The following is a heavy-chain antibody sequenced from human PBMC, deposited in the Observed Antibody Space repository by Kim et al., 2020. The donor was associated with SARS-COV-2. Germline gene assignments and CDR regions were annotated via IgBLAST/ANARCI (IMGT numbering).Heavy chain of an antibody. D-gene: IGHD4-17*01. CDR2: INSDGSST. CDR1: GFTFSSYW. Sequence: GGSLRLSCAASGFTFSSYWMHWVRQAPGKGLVWVSRINSDGSSTSYADSVKGRFTISRDNAKNTLYLQMNSLRAEDTAVYYCASSNHYGDRDYWGQGTLVTVSS. V-gene: IGHV3-74*01. J-gene: IGHJ4*02. CDR3: ASSNHYGDRDY.